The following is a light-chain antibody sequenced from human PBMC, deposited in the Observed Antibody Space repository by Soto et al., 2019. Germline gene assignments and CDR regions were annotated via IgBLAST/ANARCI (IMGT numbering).Light chain of an antibody. Sequence: QAVVTQEPSLTVSPGGTVTLTCGSSTGAVTSGHYPYWFQQKPGQAPRTMIYDTSNTYSWTPARFSGSLLGGKASLTLSGAHPEDEAEYYCLLSYSGARVFGGGTKVTVL. J-gene: IGLJ3*02. V-gene: IGLV7-46*01. CDR3: LLSYSGARV. CDR2: DTS. CDR1: TGAVTSGHY.